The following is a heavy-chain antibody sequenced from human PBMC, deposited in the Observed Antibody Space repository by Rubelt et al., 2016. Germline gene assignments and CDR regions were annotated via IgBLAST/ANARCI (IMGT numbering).Heavy chain of an antibody. CDR2: ISPYNGNT. CDR3: ARVYGENSKGWADS. D-gene: IGHD4/OR15-4a*01. V-gene: IGHV1-18*01. J-gene: IGHJ5*01. Sequence: QVQLVQSGVAVMKPGASVKVSCKASGYIFTTYGITWVRQAPGHGLEWMGWISPYNGNTVYAQRFQGNVTMTANPSTTTAQMELRNLRSDDTAVYYCARVYGENSKGWADSWGQGTQVTVSS. CDR1: GYIFTTYG.